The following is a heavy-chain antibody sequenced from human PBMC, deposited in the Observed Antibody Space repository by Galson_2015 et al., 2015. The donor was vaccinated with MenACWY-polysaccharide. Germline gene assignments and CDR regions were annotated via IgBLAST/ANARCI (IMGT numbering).Heavy chain of an antibody. CDR3: ARIGGMMRGNYYNFGWFDP. Sequence: ETLSLTCTVSGDSMSPHRWTWIRQSPGRGLEWIGWIDYSGATKYSPSLTNRVTLFIDTSENQFSLKLSSVTTADTAVYYCARIGGMMRGNYYNFGWFDPWGQGTQVTVSS. J-gene: IGHJ5*02. V-gene: IGHV4-59*11. D-gene: IGHD3-10*01. CDR2: IDYSGAT. CDR1: GDSMSPHR.